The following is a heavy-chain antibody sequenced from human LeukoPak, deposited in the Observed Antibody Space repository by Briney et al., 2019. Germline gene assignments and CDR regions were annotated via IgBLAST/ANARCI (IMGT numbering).Heavy chain of an antibody. CDR1: GYTFTGYY. CDR3: ARSADYSNQHNDY. J-gene: IGHJ4*02. D-gene: IGHD4-11*01. V-gene: IGHV1-2*02. CDR2: INPNSGGA. Sequence: ASLKVSCKASGYTFTGYYMHWVRQAPGQGLEWMGWINPNSGGANYAQKFQGRVTLTRDTSISTAYMELSRLRSDDTAVYYCARSADYSNQHNDYWGQGTLVTVSS.